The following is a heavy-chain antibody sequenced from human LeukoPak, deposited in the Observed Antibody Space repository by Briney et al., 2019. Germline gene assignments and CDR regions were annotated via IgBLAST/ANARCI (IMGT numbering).Heavy chain of an antibody. Sequence: SETLSLTCTVSGGSISSSSYYWGWIRQPPGKGREWIGTIHYSGTTYYNPSLKSRVTISVDTSKNQFSLKLSSVTAADTAVYYCARQSGWYYDFWSGYSTQHWGQGTLVTVSS. V-gene: IGHV4-39*01. J-gene: IGHJ4*02. CDR2: IHYSGTT. CDR1: GGSISSSSYY. D-gene: IGHD3-3*01. CDR3: ARQSGWYYDFWSGYSTQH.